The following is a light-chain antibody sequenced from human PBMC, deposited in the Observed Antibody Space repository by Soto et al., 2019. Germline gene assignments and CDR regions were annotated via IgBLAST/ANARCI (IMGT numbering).Light chain of an antibody. CDR1: SSNIGNNY. CDR3: GTWDSSLSVLYV. J-gene: IGLJ1*01. Sequence: QSVLTQPPSVSAAPGQKVTISCSGSSSNIGNNYVSWYQQLPGTAPKLLIYENNKRPSGIPDRFSGSKSGTSATLGITGLQTGDEADYYCGTWDSSLSVLYVFGTGTKVTGL. CDR2: ENN. V-gene: IGLV1-51*02.